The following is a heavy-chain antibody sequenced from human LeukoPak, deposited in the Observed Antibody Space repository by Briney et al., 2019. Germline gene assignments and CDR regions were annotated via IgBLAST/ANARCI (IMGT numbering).Heavy chain of an antibody. D-gene: IGHD3-3*02. Sequence: PGGSLRLSCAASGFTFSSYSMNWVRQAPGKGLEWVSSISSSSSYIYYADSVKGRFTISRGNAKNSLYLQMNSLRAEDTAVYYCAREDGFSGAFDIWGQGTMVTVSS. CDR3: AREDGFSGAFDI. J-gene: IGHJ3*02. V-gene: IGHV3-21*01. CDR2: ISSSSSYI. CDR1: GFTFSSYS.